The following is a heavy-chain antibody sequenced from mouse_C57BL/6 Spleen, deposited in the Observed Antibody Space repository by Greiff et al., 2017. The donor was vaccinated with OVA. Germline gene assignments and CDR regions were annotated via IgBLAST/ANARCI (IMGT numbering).Heavy chain of an antibody. CDR3: ARSYYGSSLYYFDY. CDR1: GYTFTSYW. J-gene: IGHJ2*01. D-gene: IGHD1-1*01. Sequence: QVHVKQPGAELVRPGTSVKLSCKASGYTFTSYWMHWVKQRPGQGLEWIGVIDPSDSYTNYNQKFKGKATLTVDTSSSTAYMQLSSLTSEDSAVYYCARSYYGSSLYYFDYWGQGTTLTVSS. CDR2: IDPSDSYT. V-gene: IGHV1-59*01.